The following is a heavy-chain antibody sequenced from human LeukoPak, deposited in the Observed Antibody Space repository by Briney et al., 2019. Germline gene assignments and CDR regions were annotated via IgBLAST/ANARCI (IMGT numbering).Heavy chain of an antibody. D-gene: IGHD3-10*01. CDR1: GFTFSSYS. V-gene: IGHV3-48*01. CDR3: AKVLNYYGSGYFDY. CDR2: ISSSSSTI. J-gene: IGHJ4*02. Sequence: PGGSLRLSCAASGFTFSSYSMNWVRQAPGKGLEWVSYISSSSSTIYYADSVKGRFTISRDNAKNSLYPQMNSLRAEDTAVYYCAKVLNYYGSGYFDYWGQGTLVTVSS.